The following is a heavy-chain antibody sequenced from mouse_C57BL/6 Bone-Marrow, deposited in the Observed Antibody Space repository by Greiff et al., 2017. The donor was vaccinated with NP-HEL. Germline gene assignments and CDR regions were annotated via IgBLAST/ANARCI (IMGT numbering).Heavy chain of an antibody. J-gene: IGHJ1*03. V-gene: IGHV2-2*01. CDR1: GFSLTSYG. CDR3: ARNPYYGSSVYFDV. Sequence: VHLVESGPGLVQPSQSLSITCTVSGFSLTSYGVHWVRQSPGKGLEWLGVIWSGGSTDYNAAFISRLSISKDNSKSQVFFKMNSLQADDTAIYYCARNPYYGSSVYFDVWGTGTTVTVSS. D-gene: IGHD1-1*01. CDR2: IWSGGST.